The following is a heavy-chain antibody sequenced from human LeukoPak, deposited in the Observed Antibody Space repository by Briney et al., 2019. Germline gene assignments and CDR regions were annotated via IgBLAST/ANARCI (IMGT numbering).Heavy chain of an antibody. Sequence: ASVKVSCKASGYTFTGYYMHWVRQAPGQGLEWMGWINPNSGGTNYAQKFQGWVTMTRDTSISTAYMELSRLRSDDTAVYYCARGRGGGWSGYYFDYWGQGTLVTVSS. CDR3: ARGRGGGWSGYYFDY. V-gene: IGHV1-2*04. CDR2: INPNSGGT. J-gene: IGHJ4*02. CDR1: GYTFTGYY. D-gene: IGHD6-19*01.